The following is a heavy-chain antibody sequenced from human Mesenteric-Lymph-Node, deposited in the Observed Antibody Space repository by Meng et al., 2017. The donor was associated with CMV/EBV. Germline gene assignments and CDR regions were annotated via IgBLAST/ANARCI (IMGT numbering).Heavy chain of an antibody. CDR1: GASVNSRDYY. D-gene: IGHD6-13*01. CDR2: FHYSGST. J-gene: IGHJ4*02. CDR3: ARLHPMQQLIQYYFDS. Sequence: SETLSLTCTVSGASVNSRDYYWNWLRQPQGKGLEWIGFFHYSGSTYYNPSLKNRLTISLDTSNNQFFLRLTSVTAADTAVYYCARLHPMQQLIQYYFDSWGQGTLVTVSS. V-gene: IGHV4-30-4*08.